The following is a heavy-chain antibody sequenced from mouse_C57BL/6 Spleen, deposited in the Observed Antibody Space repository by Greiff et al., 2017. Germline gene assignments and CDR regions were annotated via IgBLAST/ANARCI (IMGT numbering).Heavy chain of an antibody. CDR3: ARKGKEGALDY. CDR1: EFDFRAHD. Sequence: EVKLVESGGGLVQPGGSLKLSCASNEFDFRAHDMSWVRKAPEKGLGLVAYISSGSGIIYYPDTVEGRISISRDNAKKTLYLERSSLSAEDTAMYYCARKGKEGALDYWGQGTLGTVSA. CDR2: ISSGSGII. J-gene: IGHJ3*01. V-gene: IGHV5-2*03.